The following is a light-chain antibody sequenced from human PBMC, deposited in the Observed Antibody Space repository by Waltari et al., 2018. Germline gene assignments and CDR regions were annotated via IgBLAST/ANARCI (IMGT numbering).Light chain of an antibody. CDR2: WAS. V-gene: IGKV4-1*01. CDR1: QSVLYISNSMNY. CDR3: QQYHSTPRT. Sequence: DIVMTQSLDSLAVSLGERATINCKSSQSVLYISNSMNYLAWYQQKPGQPPKLLIYWASTGESGVPDRFSGSGSGTDFTRTISSLQAEDVAVYYCQQYHSTPRTFGQGTKLEIK. J-gene: IGKJ2*01.